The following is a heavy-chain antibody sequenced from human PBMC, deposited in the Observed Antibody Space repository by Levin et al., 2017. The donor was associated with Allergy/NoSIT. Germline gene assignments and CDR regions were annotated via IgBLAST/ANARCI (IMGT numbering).Heavy chain of an antibody. Sequence: SGPTLVKPTQTLTLTCTFSGFSLSTSGVGVGWIRQPPGKALEWLALTYWDDDKRYSPSLKSRLTITKDTSKNQVVLTMTNMDPVDTATYYCAHSPYDYVWGSYRLDAFDIWGQGTMVTVSS. CDR1: GFSLSTSGVG. CDR3: AHSPYDYVWGSYRLDAFDI. V-gene: IGHV2-5*02. CDR2: TYWDDDK. D-gene: IGHD3-16*02. J-gene: IGHJ3*02.